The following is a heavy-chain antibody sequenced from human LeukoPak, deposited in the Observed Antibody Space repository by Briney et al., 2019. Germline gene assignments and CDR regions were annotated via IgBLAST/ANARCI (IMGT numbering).Heavy chain of an antibody. Sequence: GESLQISCKGSGYSFTSYWIGGVRQLPGKGLEWMGIIYPGDSDTRYSPSFQGQVTISADKSISTAYLQWSSLKASDTAMYYCARHDRHVDTAMVGLWGQGTLVTVSS. CDR2: IYPGDSDT. V-gene: IGHV5-51*01. CDR1: GYSFTSYW. J-gene: IGHJ4*02. D-gene: IGHD5-18*01. CDR3: ARHDRHVDTAMVGL.